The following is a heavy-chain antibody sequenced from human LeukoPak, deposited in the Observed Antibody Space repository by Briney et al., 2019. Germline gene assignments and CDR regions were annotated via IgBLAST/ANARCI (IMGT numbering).Heavy chain of an antibody. D-gene: IGHD6-13*01. V-gene: IGHV3-64*01. CDR2: ISSNGGST. Sequence: GGSLRLSCAASGFTFSSYAMHWVRQAPGKGLEYVSAISSNGGSTYYANSVKGRFTIFRDNSKNTLYLQMGSLRAEDMAVYYCARDAQQQLVYAEYFQHWGQGTLVTVSS. CDR1: GFTFSSYA. CDR3: ARDAQQQLVYAEYFQH. J-gene: IGHJ1*01.